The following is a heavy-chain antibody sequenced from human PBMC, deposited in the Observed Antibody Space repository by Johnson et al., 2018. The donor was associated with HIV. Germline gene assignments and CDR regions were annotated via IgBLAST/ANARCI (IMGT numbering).Heavy chain of an antibody. Sequence: VQLVESGGGVVQPGRSLRLSCAASGFTFSSYAMHWVRQAPGKGLEWVAVISYDGSNKYYADSVKGRFTISRDNSKNTLYLQMNSLRAEDTALYYCARWIRYCGGDCYDVFDIWGQGTKVTVSS. V-gene: IGHV3-30-3*01. J-gene: IGHJ3*02. CDR2: ISYDGSNK. CDR1: GFTFSSYA. CDR3: ARWIRYCGGDCYDVFDI. D-gene: IGHD2-21*02.